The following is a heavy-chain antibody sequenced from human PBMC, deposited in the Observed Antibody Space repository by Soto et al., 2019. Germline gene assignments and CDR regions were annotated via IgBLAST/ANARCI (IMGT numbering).Heavy chain of an antibody. CDR3: ARFASGYDYFDY. Sequence: PSETLSLTCTVSGGSISRYYWSWIRQPPGKGLEWIGYIYYSGSTNYNPSLKSRVTISVDTSKNQFSLNLNSVTAADTAVYYCARFASGYDYFDYWGQGTLVTVSS. D-gene: IGHD5-12*01. CDR2: IYYSGST. J-gene: IGHJ4*02. CDR1: GGSISRYY. V-gene: IGHV4-59*08.